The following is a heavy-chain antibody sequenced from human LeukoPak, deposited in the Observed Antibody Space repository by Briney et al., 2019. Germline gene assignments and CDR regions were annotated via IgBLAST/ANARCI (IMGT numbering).Heavy chain of an antibody. CDR2: IYWNDDK. Sequence: SGPTLVKPTQTLTLTCTFSGFSLSTSGVGVGWIRQPPGKALEWLALIYWNDDKRYSPSLKSRLTITKDTSKNQVVLTMTNMDPVDTATYYFAHSPVIVVVPAANSFDPWGQGTLVTVSS. V-gene: IGHV2-5*01. D-gene: IGHD2-2*01. CDR3: AHSPVIVVVPAANSFDP. J-gene: IGHJ5*02. CDR1: GFSLSTSGVG.